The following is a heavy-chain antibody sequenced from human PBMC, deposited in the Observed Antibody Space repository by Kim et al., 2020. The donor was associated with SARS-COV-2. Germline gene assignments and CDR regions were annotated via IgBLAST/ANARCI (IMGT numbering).Heavy chain of an antibody. CDR3: ARGVRVPAATNYYYGMDV. D-gene: IGHD2-2*01. CDR1: GGSFSGYY. Sequence: SDTLSLTCAVYGGSFSGYYWSWIRQPPGKGLEWIGEINHSGSTNYNPSLKSRVTISVDTSKNQFSLKLSSVTAADTAVYYCARGVRVPAATNYYYGMDVWGQGTTVTVSS. V-gene: IGHV4-34*01. J-gene: IGHJ6*02. CDR2: INHSGST.